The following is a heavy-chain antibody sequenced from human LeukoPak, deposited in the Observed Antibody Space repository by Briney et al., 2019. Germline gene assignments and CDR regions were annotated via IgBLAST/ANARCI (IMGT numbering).Heavy chain of an antibody. CDR2: IKQDGSEK. CDR1: GFTFSSYW. J-gene: IGHJ4*02. V-gene: IGHV3-7*01. Sequence: PGGSLRLSCAASGFTFSSYWMSWVRQAPGKGLEWVANIKQDGSEKYYVDSVKGRFTISRDNAKNSLYLQMNSLRAEDTAVYYCANSRDDILTTFDYWGQGTLVTVSS. D-gene: IGHD3-9*01. CDR3: ANSRDDILTTFDY.